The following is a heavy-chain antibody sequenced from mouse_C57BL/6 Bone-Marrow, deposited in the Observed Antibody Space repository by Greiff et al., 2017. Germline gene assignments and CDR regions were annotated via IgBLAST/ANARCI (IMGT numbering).Heavy chain of an antibody. Sequence: QVQLQQPGAELVRPGSSVKLSCKASGYTFTSYWMDWVKQRPGQGLEWIGNIYPSDSETHYNQKFKDKATLTVEKSSSTAYMQLSSLTSEDSAVYYCARESRALNFDYWGQGTTLTVSS. J-gene: IGHJ2*01. CDR1: GYTFTSYW. D-gene: IGHD3-1*01. CDR3: ARESRALNFDY. CDR2: IYPSDSET. V-gene: IGHV1-61*01.